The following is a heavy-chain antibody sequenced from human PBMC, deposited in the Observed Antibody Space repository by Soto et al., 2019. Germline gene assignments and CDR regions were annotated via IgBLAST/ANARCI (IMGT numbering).Heavy chain of an antibody. J-gene: IGHJ5*02. CDR3: ARVRTYYYDSSGYYNWFDP. V-gene: IGHV4-4*07. D-gene: IGHD3-22*01. CDR2: IYTSGST. Sequence: SETLSLTCTVSGGSISSYYWSWIRQPAGKGLEWIGRIYTSGSTNYNPSLKSRDTMSVDTSKNQFSLKLSSVTAADTAVYYCARVRTYYYDSSGYYNWFDPWGQGTLVTVSS. CDR1: GGSISSYY.